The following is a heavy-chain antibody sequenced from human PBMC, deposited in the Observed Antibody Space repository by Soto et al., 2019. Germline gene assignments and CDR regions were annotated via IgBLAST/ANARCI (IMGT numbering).Heavy chain of an antibody. Sequence: PSETMSLTCTVSRGSISSYYWSWIRPPPGKGLEWIGYIYYSGSTNYNPSLKSRVTISVDTSKNQFSLKLSSVTAADTAVYYCARVGYDILTGTRWFDPWGQGTLVTVSS. CDR1: RGSISSYY. D-gene: IGHD3-9*01. V-gene: IGHV4-59*01. CDR2: IYYSGST. CDR3: ARVGYDILTGTRWFDP. J-gene: IGHJ5*02.